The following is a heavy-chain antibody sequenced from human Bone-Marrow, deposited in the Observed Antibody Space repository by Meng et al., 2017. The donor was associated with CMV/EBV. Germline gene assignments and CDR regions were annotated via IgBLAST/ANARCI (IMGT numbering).Heavy chain of an antibody. V-gene: IGHV3-66*02. CDR2: IYSDGRT. D-gene: IGHD1-26*01. J-gene: IGHJ4*02. CDR3: ARVGSSRGYYFDY. Sequence: ETLSLTCAASEFTVSRNYMSWVRQAPGKGLEWVSVIYSDGRTYYADSVKGRFTISRDNSKNTLYLQMNSLRAEDTAVYYCARVGSSRGYYFDYWGQGTLVTVSS. CDR1: EFTVSRNY.